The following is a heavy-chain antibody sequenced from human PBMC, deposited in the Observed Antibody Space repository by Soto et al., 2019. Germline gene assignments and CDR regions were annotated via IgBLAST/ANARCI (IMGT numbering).Heavy chain of an antibody. Sequence: QVQMVESGGGLVKAGGSLRLSCAASGFTFSDYYMSWIRQAPGKGLEWGSYICSSGSTIYYADSVKGRFTISRDNAKNSLYLQMNSLRAEDTAVYYCARDRSGIVVVPAARNYYYGMDVWGQGTTVTVSS. CDR2: ICSSGSTI. CDR1: GFTFSDYY. J-gene: IGHJ6*02. CDR3: ARDRSGIVVVPAARNYYYGMDV. D-gene: IGHD2-2*01. V-gene: IGHV3-11*01.